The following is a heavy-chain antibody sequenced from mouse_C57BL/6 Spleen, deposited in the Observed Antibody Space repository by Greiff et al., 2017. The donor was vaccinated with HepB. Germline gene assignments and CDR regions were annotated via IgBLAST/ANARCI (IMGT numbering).Heavy chain of an antibody. CDR3: ARDDGYYFDY. D-gene: IGHD2-3*01. V-gene: IGHV1-82*01. CDR1: GYAFSSYW. CDR2: IYPGDGDT. J-gene: IGHJ2*01. Sequence: LVESGPELVKPGASVKISCKASGYAFSSYWMNWVKQRPGKGLEWIGRIYPGDGDTNYNGKFKGKATLTADKYSSKAYMQLSSLTSEDSAVYFCARDDGYYFDYWGQGTTLTVSS.